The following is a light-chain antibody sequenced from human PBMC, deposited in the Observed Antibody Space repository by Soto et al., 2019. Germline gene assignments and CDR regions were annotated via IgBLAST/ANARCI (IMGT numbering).Light chain of an antibody. CDR3: QQYHSYWT. J-gene: IGKJ1*01. CDR2: DAS. CDR1: QSINTG. V-gene: IGKV1-5*01. Sequence: DNQMTQSPSTLSASVGDRVTITCRASQSINTGVAWYQQKPGKAPKVLIYDASSLESGVPSRFSGSGSGTAFTLTINSLQPDDFATYYCQQYHSYWTFGQGTKVDIK.